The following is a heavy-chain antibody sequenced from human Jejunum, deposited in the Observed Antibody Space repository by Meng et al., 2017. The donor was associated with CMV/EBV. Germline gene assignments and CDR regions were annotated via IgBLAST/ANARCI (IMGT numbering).Heavy chain of an antibody. J-gene: IGHJ4*02. CDR1: GFTLSSHS. CDR3: TRALDY. Sequence: SLRLSCAASGFTLSSHSMNWVRQAPGRGLEWVANIRYDGGERYYVNSVEGRFFIYRDNARNTLYLQMNSLRGDDSAIYYCTRALDYWGQGTPVTVSS. CDR2: IRYDGGER. V-gene: IGHV3-7*04.